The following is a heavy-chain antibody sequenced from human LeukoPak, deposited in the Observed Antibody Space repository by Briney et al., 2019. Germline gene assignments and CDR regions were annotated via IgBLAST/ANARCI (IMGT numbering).Heavy chain of an antibody. CDR1: GFTFSSYA. Sequence: RPGGSLRLSCAASGFTFSSYAMHWVRQTPGKGLEYVSAISTNGGGTYYANSVKGRFTISRDNSKNTLYLQMGSLRAEDMAVYFCARYCNGVTCYSGYYYWGQGTLVTVSS. J-gene: IGHJ4*02. D-gene: IGHD2-15*01. CDR3: ARYCNGVTCYSGYYY. CDR2: ISTNGGGT. V-gene: IGHV3-64*01.